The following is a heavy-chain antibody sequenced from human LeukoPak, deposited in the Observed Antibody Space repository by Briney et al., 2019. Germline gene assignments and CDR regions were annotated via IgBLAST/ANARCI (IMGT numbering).Heavy chain of an antibody. Sequence: SVKVSCKASGYTFTGYYMHWVRQAPGQGLEWMGGIIPIFGTANYAQKFQGRVTITADESTSTAYMELSSLRSEDTAVYYCATRKYYYDSSGYFGYYWGQGTLVTVSS. J-gene: IGHJ4*02. CDR3: ATRKYYYDSSGYFGYY. D-gene: IGHD3-22*01. CDR1: GYTFTGYY. CDR2: IIPIFGTA. V-gene: IGHV1-69*13.